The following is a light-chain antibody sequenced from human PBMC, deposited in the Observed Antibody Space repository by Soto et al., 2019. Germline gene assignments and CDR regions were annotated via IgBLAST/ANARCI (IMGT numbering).Light chain of an antibody. Sequence: DIQMTQSPSFLSASVGDRVTITCRASQTISRYLNWYQQKPGKALKAWMYAASSLQSGGPSRFSGRGSGTEFTPTISGLQPENCATYYCQQGSRSPLTFGGGTKVEI. J-gene: IGKJ4*01. V-gene: IGKV1-39*01. CDR2: AAS. CDR3: QQGSRSPLT. CDR1: QTISRY.